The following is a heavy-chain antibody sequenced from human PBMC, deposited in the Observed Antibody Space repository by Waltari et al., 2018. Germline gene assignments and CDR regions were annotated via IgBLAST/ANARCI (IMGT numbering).Heavy chain of an antibody. CDR1: GYTFTKYW. CDR2: VYPGDSDV. CDR3: AKSRYSSGYSGFDI. D-gene: IGHD3-22*01. Sequence: EVQLMQSGAAVKKSGESLKITCKTSGYTFTKYWIGWVRQMPGKGLEWMGIVYPGDSDVRYSPSFQGQVTISADKSFTSAYLQWNSLKASDTAKYFCAKSRYSSGYSGFDIWGQGTTVIVSP. V-gene: IGHV5-51*01. J-gene: IGHJ3*02.